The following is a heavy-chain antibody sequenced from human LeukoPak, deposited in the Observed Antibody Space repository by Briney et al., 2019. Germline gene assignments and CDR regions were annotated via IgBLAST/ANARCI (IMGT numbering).Heavy chain of an antibody. CDR3: ARDGDTAIRGLNFDY. CDR1: GFIFTNYA. V-gene: IGHV3-30-3*01. CDR2: MSYHGNTK. Sequence: GGSLRLSCAASGFIFTNYAIHWVRQAPGKGLEWVAVMSYHGNTKYYADSVKGRFTISRDNSKSTLYLHMNSLITEDAAVYYCARDGDTAIRGLNFDYWGQGTLVTVSS. D-gene: IGHD3-10*01. J-gene: IGHJ4*02.